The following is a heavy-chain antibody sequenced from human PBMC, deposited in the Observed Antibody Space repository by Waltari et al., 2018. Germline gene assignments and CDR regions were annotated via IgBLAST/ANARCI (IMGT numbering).Heavy chain of an antibody. Sequence: QVQLVQSGAEVKKPGASVKVSCKVSGYTLSELSMHRVRQTPGKGLEWMGGLDPGDAEIAYAQRFQGRVTMTEDTSTDTAYMELNSLRSEDTAVYYCATEAFCNNTDCHTRWFDPWGQGTLVTVSS. V-gene: IGHV1-24*01. D-gene: IGHD2-21*02. CDR3: ATEAFCNNTDCHTRWFDP. CDR2: LDPGDAEI. J-gene: IGHJ5*02. CDR1: GYTLSELS.